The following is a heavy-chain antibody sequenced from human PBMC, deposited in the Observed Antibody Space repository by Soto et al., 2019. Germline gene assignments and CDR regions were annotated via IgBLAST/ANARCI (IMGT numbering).Heavy chain of an antibody. J-gene: IGHJ3*02. CDR2: INPNSGGT. CDR3: ARAGDNYYDSSGYPGLAFDI. V-gene: IGHV1-2*02. Sequence: ASVKVSCKASGYTFTGYYMHWVRQAPGQGLEWMGWINPNSGGTNCAQKFQGRVTMTRDTSISTAYMELSRLRSDDTAVYYCARAGDNYYDSSGYPGLAFDIWGQGTMVTVSS. CDR1: GYTFTGYY. D-gene: IGHD3-22*01.